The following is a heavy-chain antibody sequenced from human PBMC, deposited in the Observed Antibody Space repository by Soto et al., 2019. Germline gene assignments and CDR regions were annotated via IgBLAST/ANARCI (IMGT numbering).Heavy chain of an antibody. J-gene: IGHJ5*02. D-gene: IGHD3-9*01. Sequence: WWSLRLSCSASVFTCSSYAMSWFRQAPGKGLEWVSAISGSGGSTYYADSVKGRFTISRDNSKNTLYLQMNSLRAEDTAVYYCAKIGDYDILTGRNWFDPWGQGTLVTVSS. CDR2: ISGSGGST. V-gene: IGHV3-23*01. CDR3: AKIGDYDILTGRNWFDP. CDR1: VFTCSSYA.